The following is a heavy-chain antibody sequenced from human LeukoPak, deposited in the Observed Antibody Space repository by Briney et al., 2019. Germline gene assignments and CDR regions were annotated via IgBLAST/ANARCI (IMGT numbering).Heavy chain of an antibody. Sequence: GGSLRLSCAVSGFTFSNYWMHWVRQAPGKGLVWVSRINSDARSTSYADSVKGRFTISRDNAKNTLYLQMNSLRAEDTAVYYCARDPYSGTYGDTYYYYMDVWGKGTTVTISS. CDR2: INSDARST. J-gene: IGHJ6*03. CDR1: GFTFSNYW. V-gene: IGHV3-74*01. D-gene: IGHD1-26*01. CDR3: ARDPYSGTYGDTYYYYMDV.